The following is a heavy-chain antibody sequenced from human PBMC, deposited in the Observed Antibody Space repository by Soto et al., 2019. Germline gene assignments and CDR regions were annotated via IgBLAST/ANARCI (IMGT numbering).Heavy chain of an antibody. V-gene: IGHV4-4*02. Sequence: QVQLHESGPGLVKPSGTLSLTCAVSGDSITGRNWWNWVPQPPGKGLEWIGEFYHSEFVSYNPSLKMRFTVSVPKFMSTLSLTRASATAAHTAMYYCARVRPPPSTRPAAVLYYFDYWGQRTLFPVSS. D-gene: IGHD2-2*01. CDR3: ARVRPPPSTRPAAVLYYFDY. J-gene: IGHJ4*02. CDR1: GDSITGRNW. CDR2: FYHSEFV.